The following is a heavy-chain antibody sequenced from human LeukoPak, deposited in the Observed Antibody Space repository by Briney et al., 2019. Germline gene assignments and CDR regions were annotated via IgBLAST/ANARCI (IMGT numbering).Heavy chain of an antibody. Sequence: SVKVSCKASGGTFSSYAISWVRQAPGQGLEWMGRIIPILGVANYAQKFQGRVTITADKSTSTAYMELSSLRSEDTAVYYCGRGGGRYDSSGYTLDYWGQGTLVTVSS. D-gene: IGHD3-22*01. CDR1: GGTFSSYA. V-gene: IGHV1-69*04. CDR3: GRGGGRYDSSGYTLDY. CDR2: IIPILGVA. J-gene: IGHJ4*02.